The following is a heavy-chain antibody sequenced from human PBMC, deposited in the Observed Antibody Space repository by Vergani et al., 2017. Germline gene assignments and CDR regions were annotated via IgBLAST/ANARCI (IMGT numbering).Heavy chain of an antibody. J-gene: IGHJ3*01. D-gene: IGHD2-2*01. V-gene: IGHV3-48*01. CDR2: VSTGTKSQ. CDR3: AREYSSTSGRAFDF. CDR1: GFDFSSYI. Sequence: QLVESGGGWVQPGGSLRLSCVVSGFDFSSYIMNWVRQAPGKGLEWFSFVSTGTKSQSYAESVKGRFTISRDSAKNSLYLQMDSLRAEDTAVYYCAREYSSTSGRAFDFWGQGTKVTVSS.